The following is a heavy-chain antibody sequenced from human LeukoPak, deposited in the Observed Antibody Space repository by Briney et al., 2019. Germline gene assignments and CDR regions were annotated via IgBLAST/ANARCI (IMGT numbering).Heavy chain of an antibody. J-gene: IGHJ6*02. Sequence: SQTLSLTCAISGDGVSSNSAAWNWIRQSPARGLEWLGRTYYRSKWYNDYAVSVKSRITINPDTSKNQFSLQLKSVNSEDTAVYYCTRAYSSGTYYYGMDVWGQGTTVTVSS. CDR2: TYYRSKWYN. V-gene: IGHV6-1*01. CDR3: TRAYSSGTYYYGMDV. D-gene: IGHD3-22*01. CDR1: GDGVSSNSAA.